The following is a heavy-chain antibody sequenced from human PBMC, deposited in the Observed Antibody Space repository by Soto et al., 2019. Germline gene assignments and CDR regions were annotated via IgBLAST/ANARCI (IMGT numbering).Heavy chain of an antibody. Sequence: QMQLQASGPGLVKPSETLSLTCNVSGASVSHGYWCWIRQPPGQGLDWIGFLYFGGSFNYNPSLTGRATITVETSKNQFSMKLTSVTASDTAVYYCARSYYDSAGFAVDPWGQGTLVTVSS. J-gene: IGHJ5*02. CDR3: ARSYYDSAGFAVDP. V-gene: IGHV4-59*02. CDR1: GASVSHGY. D-gene: IGHD3-22*01. CDR2: LYFGGSF.